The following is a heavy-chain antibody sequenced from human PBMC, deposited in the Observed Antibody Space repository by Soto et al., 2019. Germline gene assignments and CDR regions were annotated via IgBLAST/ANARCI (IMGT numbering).Heavy chain of an antibody. D-gene: IGHD6-19*01. V-gene: IGHV1-46*01. J-gene: IGHJ4*02. CDR3: ARGRGIAVAAGAIDY. Sequence: QVQLVESGAEVREPGASVKVSCRASGYTFTTYYIHWVRQAPGQGLEWVGIINPSGGSTSYAQRFEGRGTMTRDTSTSTVDMELSSLTSEDTAVYYCARGRGIAVAAGAIDYWGQGTLVTVSS. CDR2: INPSGGST. CDR1: GYTFTTYY.